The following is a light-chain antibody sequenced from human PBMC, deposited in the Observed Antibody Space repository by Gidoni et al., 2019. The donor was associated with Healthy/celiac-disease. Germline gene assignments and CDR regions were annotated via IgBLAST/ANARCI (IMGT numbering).Light chain of an antibody. CDR1: SSNIGNNY. Sequence: QSVLPQPPSVSAPHGPKVTISCSGSSSNIGNNYVSWYQQLPGTAPKLLIYDNNKRPSGIPDRFSGSKSGTSATLGITGLQTGDEADYYCGTWDSSLSAVVFGGGTKLTVL. V-gene: IGLV1-51*01. J-gene: IGLJ2*01. CDR2: DNN. CDR3: GTWDSSLSAVV.